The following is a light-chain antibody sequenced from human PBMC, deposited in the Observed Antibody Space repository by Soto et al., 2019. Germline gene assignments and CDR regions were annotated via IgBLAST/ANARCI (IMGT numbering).Light chain of an antibody. V-gene: IGKV3-15*01. Sequence: EIVMTQSPATLSVSPGERVSLSCRASQSISSDLAWYQQKPGQSPRLLIYGASTRATGVPARFSGSGSGTDFTLTISSLQSEDFAVYYCQHYDNWPFTFGGGTRVEIK. CDR1: QSISSD. CDR3: QHYDNWPFT. J-gene: IGKJ4*01. CDR2: GAS.